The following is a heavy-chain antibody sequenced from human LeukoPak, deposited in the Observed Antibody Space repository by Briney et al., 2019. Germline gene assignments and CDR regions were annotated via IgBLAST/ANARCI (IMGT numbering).Heavy chain of an antibody. Sequence: ASVSVSCMASGYTFTRNYIHWVRQAPGQGLEWMGIINPSVGSTNYAQPIQGRVTMTRDRSTTTVYMELSSLRSQDTAVYYCATGGGLLLGESPWGDAFDIWGQGTMVTVSS. V-gene: IGHV1-46*01. D-gene: IGHD3-16*01. CDR2: INPSVGST. CDR3: ATGGGLLLGESPWGDAFDI. CDR1: GYTFTRNY. J-gene: IGHJ3*02.